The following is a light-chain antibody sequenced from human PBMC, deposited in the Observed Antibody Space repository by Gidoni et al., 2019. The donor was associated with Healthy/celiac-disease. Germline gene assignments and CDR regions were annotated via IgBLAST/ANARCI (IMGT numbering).Light chain of an antibody. V-gene: IGKV1-27*01. CDR1: QGISNY. CDR2: AAS. CDR3: QRYNSAGT. Sequence: DIQMTQSPSSLSASVGDRVTITCRASQGISNYLAWYQQKPGKVPKLLIYAASTLQSGVPSRFSGSGSGTTFTLTISSLQPEDVATYYCQRYNSAGTFXPXTKVXIK. J-gene: IGKJ3*01.